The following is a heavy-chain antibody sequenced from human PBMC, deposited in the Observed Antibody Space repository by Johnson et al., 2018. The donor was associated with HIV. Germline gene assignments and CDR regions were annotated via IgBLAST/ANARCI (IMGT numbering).Heavy chain of an antibody. CDR2: IDWNGGST. J-gene: IGHJ3*02. Sequence: EVQLVESGGSVVRPGGSLRLTCAASGFTFDDFGMTWVRHPPGKGLEWVSGIDWNGGSTSYADSVRGRFTISRDNAKNSLYLQMNSLRAEDTALYYCTRARYSSIWYNGDAFDIWGQGTMVTVSS. CDR1: GFTFDDFG. CDR3: TRARYSSIWYNGDAFDI. D-gene: IGHD6-13*01. V-gene: IGHV3-20*04.